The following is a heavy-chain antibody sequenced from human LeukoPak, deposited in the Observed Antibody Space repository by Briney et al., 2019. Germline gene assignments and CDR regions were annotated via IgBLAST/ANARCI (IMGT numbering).Heavy chain of an antibody. D-gene: IGHD2-2*01. J-gene: IGHJ6*02. V-gene: IGHV3-48*04. CDR2: IISSSSPI. CDR3: ARVACSKSTCSVDYYYYYCMDV. Sequence: GGSLRLSCAASGFTFSGYSMNWVRQAPGNGLEWLSYIISSSSPIYYADSVKGRFTISRDNAKNSLSLQMNSLRAEDTAVYYCARVACSKSTCSVDYYYYYCMDVWGQGTTVTVSS. CDR1: GFTFSGYS.